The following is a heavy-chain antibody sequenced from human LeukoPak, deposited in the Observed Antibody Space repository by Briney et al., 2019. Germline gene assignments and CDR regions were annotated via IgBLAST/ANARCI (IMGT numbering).Heavy chain of an antibody. Sequence: ASVKVSCKASGYTFTSYGISWVRQAAGQGLEWMGWISAYNGNTNYVQRLQGRVTMTTDTSTSTAYMEVRSLRSDDTAVYYCARDWKGGGLGNFWYWGQGTLVTVSS. CDR1: GYTFTSYG. D-gene: IGHD3-10*01. V-gene: IGHV1-18*04. CDR3: ARDWKGGGLGNFWY. CDR2: ISAYNGNT. J-gene: IGHJ4*02.